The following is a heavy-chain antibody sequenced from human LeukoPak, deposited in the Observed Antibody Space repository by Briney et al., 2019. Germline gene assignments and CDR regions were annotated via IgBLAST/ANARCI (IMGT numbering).Heavy chain of an antibody. D-gene: IGHD1-14*01. V-gene: IGHV3-33*06. CDR2: IWNDGNNK. CDR1: GLTFSSYG. J-gene: IGHJ6*02. CDR3: AKGTIVDRLVFGFDV. Sequence: GRSLRLSCAASGLTFSSYGIHWVRQAPGRGLEWVALIWNDGNNKYYADSVKGRFTISRDNSRSILYLQMHSLRAEDTATYYCAKGTIVDRLVFGFDVWGQGTTVTVS.